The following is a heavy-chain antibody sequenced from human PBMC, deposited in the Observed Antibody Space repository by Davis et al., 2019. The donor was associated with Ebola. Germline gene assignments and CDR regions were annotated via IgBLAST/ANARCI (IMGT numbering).Heavy chain of an antibody. V-gene: IGHV1-46*01. J-gene: IGHJ4*02. CDR3: ARDFAGATHY. CDR1: GYTFTSYY. Sequence: ASVKVSCKASGYTFTSYYMHWVRQAPGQGLEWMGIINPSGGSTTYAQKFQGRVTMTRDTSTSTVYMELSSLRSDDTAVYYCARDFAGATHYWGQGTLVTVSS. D-gene: IGHD1-26*01. CDR2: INPSGGST.